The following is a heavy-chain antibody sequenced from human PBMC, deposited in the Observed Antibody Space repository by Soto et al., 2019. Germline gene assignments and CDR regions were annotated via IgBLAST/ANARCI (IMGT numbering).Heavy chain of an antibody. CDR3: ADSVAAYYYYVLDV. CDR1: GFTFSTYA. J-gene: IGHJ6*02. Sequence: QVQLVESGGGVVQPGRSLRLSCAASGFTFSTYAMHWVRQAPGKGLERVAVISYDGTNKYYADSVRGRFTISRDNSKNTLYLQMNSLRPEDTAVYYCADSVAAYYYYVLDVWGQGTTVTVSS. D-gene: IGHD6-19*01. V-gene: IGHV3-30-3*01. CDR2: ISYDGTNK.